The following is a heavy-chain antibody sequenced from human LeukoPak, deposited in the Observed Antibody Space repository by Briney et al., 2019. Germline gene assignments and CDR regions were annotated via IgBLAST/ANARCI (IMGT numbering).Heavy chain of an antibody. D-gene: IGHD3-10*01. J-gene: IGHJ4*02. CDR2: IIPIFGTA. V-gene: IGHV1-69*05. CDR3: ARDAYYGSGGNDY. CDR1: GGTFSSYA. Sequence: SVKVSCKASGGTFSSYAISWVRQAPGQGLEWMGGIIPIFGTANYAQKFQGRVTITRNTSISTAYMELSSLRSEDTAVYYCARDAYYGSGGNDYWGQGTLVTVSS.